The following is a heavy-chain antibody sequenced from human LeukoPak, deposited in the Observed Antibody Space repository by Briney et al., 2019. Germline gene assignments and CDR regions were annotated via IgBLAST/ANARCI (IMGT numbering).Heavy chain of an antibody. CDR3: ARVELAPYYYYMDV. D-gene: IGHD1-7*01. V-gene: IGHV3-48*03. CDR1: GFSISSYE. CDR2: ISSSGSTI. J-gene: IGHJ6*03. Sequence: GGSLRLSCAASGFSISSYEMNWVRQAPGKGLEWVSHISSSGSTILYADSVKGRFTISRDNAKNSLYLQMNSLRAEDTAVYYCARVELAPYYYYMDVWGKGTTVTVPS.